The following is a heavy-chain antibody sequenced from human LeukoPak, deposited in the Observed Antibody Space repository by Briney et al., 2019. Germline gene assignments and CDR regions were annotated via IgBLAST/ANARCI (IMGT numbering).Heavy chain of an antibody. J-gene: IGHJ4*02. Sequence: ASVKVSCKASGGTFSSYAISWVRQAPGQGLEWMGGIIPIFGTANYAQKFQGRVTITADESTSTAYMELSSPRSEDTAVYYCARDNGYYGSGSYSFDYWGQGTLVTVSS. V-gene: IGHV1-69*13. D-gene: IGHD3-10*01. CDR1: GGTFSSYA. CDR2: IIPIFGTA. CDR3: ARDNGYYGSGSYSFDY.